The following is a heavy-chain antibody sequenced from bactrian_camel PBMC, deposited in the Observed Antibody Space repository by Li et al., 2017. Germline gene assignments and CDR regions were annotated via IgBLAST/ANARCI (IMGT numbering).Heavy chain of an antibody. CDR1: GFTGGLGG. Sequence: DVQLVESGGGLVQPGESLRLSCAASGFTGGLGGISWVRQAPGKGLEWVTTINNPDGGTYYADSVKGRFTISRDSAKNTVYLQMSDLKPEDTAVYYCAFDGWVEHEGRCGSGNQGTQVTVS. D-gene: IGHD3*01. J-gene: IGHJ4*01. CDR2: INNPDGGT. V-gene: IGHV3S40*01.